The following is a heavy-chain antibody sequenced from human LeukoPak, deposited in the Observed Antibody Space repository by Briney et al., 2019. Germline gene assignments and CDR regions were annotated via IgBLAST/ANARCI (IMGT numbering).Heavy chain of an antibody. J-gene: IGHJ4*02. V-gene: IGHV3-21*01. D-gene: IGHD3-22*01. Sequence: GGSLRLSCAASGFTFSRCGMNWVRDAPGKGVECVSSTSSSGTHIYYGDSVKGRFTVSRDNAKNALYLQMNSLRAEDTAVYYCARAYYYDSSSYYRNHFDYWGQGTLVTVSS. CDR3: ARAYYYDSSSYYRNHFDY. CDR1: GFTFSRCG. CDR2: TSSSGTHI.